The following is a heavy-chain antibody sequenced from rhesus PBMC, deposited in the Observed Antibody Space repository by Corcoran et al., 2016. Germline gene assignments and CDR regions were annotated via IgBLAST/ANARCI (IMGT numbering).Heavy chain of an antibody. D-gene: IGHD2-21*01. J-gene: IGHJ3*01. CDR2: SNGISGSP. Sequence: QVQLQESGPGLVKPSETLSLTCAVSGGSFSSYWWSWIRQPPGKGLGWSGESNGISGSPTSNPSLQSRVTISQDASKNPFSLRLSSVTAADTAVYYCARFYTVLVVVATQNAFDFWGQGLRVTVSS. CDR3: ARFYTVLVVVATQNAFDF. V-gene: IGHV4-80*01. CDR1: GGSFSSYW.